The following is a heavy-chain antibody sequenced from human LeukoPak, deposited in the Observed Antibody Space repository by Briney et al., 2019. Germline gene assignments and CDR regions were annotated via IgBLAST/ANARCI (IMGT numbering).Heavy chain of an antibody. Sequence: ASVKVSCKASGYTFTGYYMHWVRQAPGQGLEWMGWINPNSGGTNYVRKFQGRVTMTRDTSISTAYMELSRLRSDDTAVYYCARYMSRAANDYWGQGTLVTVSS. J-gene: IGHJ4*02. CDR3: ARYMSRAANDY. CDR2: INPNSGGT. CDR1: GYTFTGYY. V-gene: IGHV1-2*02. D-gene: IGHD2-15*01.